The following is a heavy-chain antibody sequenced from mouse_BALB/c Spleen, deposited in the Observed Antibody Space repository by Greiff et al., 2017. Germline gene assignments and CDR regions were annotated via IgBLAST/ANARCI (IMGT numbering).Heavy chain of an antibody. CDR2: IYPSDSYT. V-gene: IGHV1-69*02. CDR1: GYTFTSYW. Sequence: QVQLQQPGAELVRPGASVKLSCKASGYTFTSYWINWVKQRPGQGLEWIGNIYPSDSYTNYNQKFKDKATLTVDKSSSTAYMQLSSPTSEDSAVYYCTRGLITTVFDYWGQGTTLTVSS. D-gene: IGHD1-1*01. CDR3: TRGLITTVFDY. J-gene: IGHJ2*01.